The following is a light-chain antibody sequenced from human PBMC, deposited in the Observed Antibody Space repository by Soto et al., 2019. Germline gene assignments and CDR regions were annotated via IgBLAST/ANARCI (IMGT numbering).Light chain of an antibody. CDR1: QSVATY. Sequence: ETVLTQSPATLSLSPGERATLSCRASQSVATYIAWYQQKLGQAPRLLIYDGSIRATGIPARFSGSGSGTDFTLTIISLEPEDFAVYYCQQRSNWPPITFGQGTRLEIK. V-gene: IGKV3-11*01. J-gene: IGKJ5*01. CDR3: QQRSNWPPIT. CDR2: DGS.